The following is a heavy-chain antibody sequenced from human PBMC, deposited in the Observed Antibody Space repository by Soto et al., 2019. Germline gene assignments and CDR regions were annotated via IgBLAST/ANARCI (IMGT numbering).Heavy chain of an antibody. CDR3: ARGGGATARRLYYYGMDV. CDR1: GGTFSSYA. V-gene: IGHV1-69*13. D-gene: IGHD1-26*01. CDR2: IIPIFGTA. Sequence: SVKVSCKASGGTFSSYAISWVRQAPGQGLEWMGGIIPIFGTANYAQKFQGRVTITADESTSTAYMELSSLRSEDTAVYYCARGGGATARRLYYYGMDVWGQGTTVTVSS. J-gene: IGHJ6*02.